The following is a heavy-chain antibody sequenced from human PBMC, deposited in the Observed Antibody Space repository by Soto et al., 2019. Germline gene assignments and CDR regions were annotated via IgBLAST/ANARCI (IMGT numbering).Heavy chain of an antibody. D-gene: IGHD3-10*01. CDR3: ARDGS. J-gene: IGHJ4*02. CDR2: IKHAGSEK. Sequence: GSLRLSCAASGFTFSSYCMSWVRQAPGKGLEWVAPIKHAGSEKSYVDSVKGRYTICRDNAKNSPYLQMNSLRAEDTAVYYCARDGSGGQGTLVTLPS. V-gene: IGHV3-7*03. CDR1: GFTFSSYC.